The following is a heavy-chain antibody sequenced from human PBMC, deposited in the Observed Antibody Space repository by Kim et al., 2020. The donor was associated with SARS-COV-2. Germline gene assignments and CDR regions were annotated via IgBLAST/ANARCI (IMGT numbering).Heavy chain of an antibody. CDR1: GFTFRSHA. CDR3: AKRYCSGGTCYSIDY. V-gene: IGHV3-23*01. J-gene: IGHJ4*02. D-gene: IGHD2-15*01. CDR2: ISGSGGTT. Sequence: GGSLRLSCAASGFTFRSHAMNWVRQAPGKGLEWVSGISGSGGTTNYAASVKGRFTISRDNSKNTLYLPMNSLRAEDTAVYYCAKRYCSGGTCYSIDYWGQGTLVTVSS.